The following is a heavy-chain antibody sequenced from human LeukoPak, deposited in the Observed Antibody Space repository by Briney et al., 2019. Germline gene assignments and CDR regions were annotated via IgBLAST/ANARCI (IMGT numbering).Heavy chain of an antibody. V-gene: IGHV4-4*02. CDR3: ASRRYYDSTGYWDY. CDR1: GGSISSDNW. CDR2: IYQSGSP. J-gene: IGHJ4*02. D-gene: IGHD3-22*01. Sequence: PSETLSLTCAVSGGSISSDNWWSWVRQPPGKGLEWIGEIYQSGSPNYNPSLMSRVTISVDKSKNQFSLKLSSVTAADTAMYYCASRRYYDSTGYWDYWGQGTLVTVSS.